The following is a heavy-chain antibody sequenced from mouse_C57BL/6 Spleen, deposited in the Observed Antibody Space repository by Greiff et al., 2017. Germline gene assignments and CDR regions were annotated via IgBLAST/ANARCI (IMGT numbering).Heavy chain of an antibody. Sequence: QVQLKESGPGLVQPSQSLSITCTVSGFSLTSYGVHWVRQSPGKGLEWLGVIWRGGSTDYNAAFMSRLSITKDNSKSQVFFKMNRLQADDTAIYYCASQIYYDYDGYAMDYWGQGTSVTVSS. CDR2: IWRGGST. J-gene: IGHJ4*01. CDR1: GFSLTSYG. CDR3: ASQIYYDYDGYAMDY. V-gene: IGHV2-5*01. D-gene: IGHD2-4*01.